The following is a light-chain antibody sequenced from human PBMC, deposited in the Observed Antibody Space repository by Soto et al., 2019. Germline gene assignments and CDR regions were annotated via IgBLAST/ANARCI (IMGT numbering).Light chain of an antibody. CDR2: DAS. CDR3: QQRSNWPRT. CDR1: QSVSIY. Sequence: EIVLTQSPATLSLSPVDRATLSCRASQSVSIYLAWYQQKPGQAPRLLIYDASNRATGIPARFSGSGSGTDFTLTISSLEPEDFAVYYCQQRSNWPRTCGQGTKGDI. J-gene: IGKJ1*01. V-gene: IGKV3-11*01.